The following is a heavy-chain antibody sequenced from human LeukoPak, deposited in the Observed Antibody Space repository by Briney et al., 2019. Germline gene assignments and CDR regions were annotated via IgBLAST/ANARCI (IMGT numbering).Heavy chain of an antibody. J-gene: IGHJ4*02. D-gene: IGHD3-16*01. V-gene: IGHV3-7*01. CDR3: ASWGAGGNS. Sequence: GGSLRLSCEVSGFTLSTYWMNWVRQVPGKGLEWVANISPDGSAKRYVDSVKGRFTIARDNADNSLSLQMNSLRAEDTAVYYCASWGAGGNSWGQGTLVTVSS. CDR2: ISPDGSAK. CDR1: GFTLSTYW.